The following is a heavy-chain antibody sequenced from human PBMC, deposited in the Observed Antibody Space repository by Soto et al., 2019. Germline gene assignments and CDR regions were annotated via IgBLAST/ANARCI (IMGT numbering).Heavy chain of an antibody. V-gene: IGHV3-30*03. Sequence: GGSLRLSCASSGFNFRSYGMHWVRQATGKGLEWVAVISDDGSYKYYTDSVKGRVTISRDNPKNTLYLQMNSLRAEDTALYYCARVGIVMVTRDAFDIWGQGTMVTVSS. CDR1: GFNFRSYG. J-gene: IGHJ3*02. D-gene: IGHD5-18*01. CDR3: ARVGIVMVTRDAFDI. CDR2: ISDDGSYK.